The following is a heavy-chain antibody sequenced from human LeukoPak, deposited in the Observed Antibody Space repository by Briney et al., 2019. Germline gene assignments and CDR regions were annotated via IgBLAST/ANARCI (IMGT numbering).Heavy chain of an antibody. J-gene: IGHJ4*02. CDR3: ARASSVATFIDY. Sequence: SETLSLTCAVSGGSISSSNWWSWVRQPPGKGLERIGEIYHSGSTNYNPSLKSRVTISVDKSKNQFSLKLSSVTAADTAVYYCARASSVATFIDYWGQGTLVTVSS. CDR2: IYHSGST. D-gene: IGHD5-12*01. CDR1: GGSISSSNW. V-gene: IGHV4-4*02.